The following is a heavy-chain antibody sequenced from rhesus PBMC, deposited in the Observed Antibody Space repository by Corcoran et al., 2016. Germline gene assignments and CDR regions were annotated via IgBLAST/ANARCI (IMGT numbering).Heavy chain of an antibody. CDR1: GARVSSHSAS. CDR2: TYYRSKWYN. Sequence: QVQLQESGPGLVKPSQTLSLTCAISGARVSSHSASWNWDRQVPSRGLEWLGRTYYRSKWYNDYAQSVQNRISINPDTSKNQFSLQLNSVTPEDMAVYYCARWGGTISYWGQGVLVTVSS. V-gene: IGHV6-1*01. J-gene: IGHJ4*01. D-gene: IGHD1-1*01. CDR3: ARWGGTISY.